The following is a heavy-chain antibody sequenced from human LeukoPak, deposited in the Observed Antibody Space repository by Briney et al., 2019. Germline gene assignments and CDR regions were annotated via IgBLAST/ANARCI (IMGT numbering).Heavy chain of an antibody. J-gene: IGHJ4*02. V-gene: IGHV4-59*08. CDR1: GGSIRSYY. CDR3: ARHPFATPFDY. D-gene: IGHD2-15*01. CDR2: AYSSGHT. Sequence: SETLSLTCTVSGGSIRSYYWRWIRQPPGKGLEWIGYAYSSGHTNYNSSLKSRVTMSLDTSKSQFSLRLSSVTAADTAVYFCARHPFATPFDYWGPGTLVTVSS.